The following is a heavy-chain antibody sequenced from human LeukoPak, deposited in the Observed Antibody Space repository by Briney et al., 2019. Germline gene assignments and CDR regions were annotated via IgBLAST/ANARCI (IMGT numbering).Heavy chain of an antibody. D-gene: IGHD2-2*01. J-gene: IGHJ4*02. CDR3: ARLGYCSSTSCSTEGG. V-gene: IGHV4-39*07. CDR2: IYYSGST. CDR1: GGSISSSSYY. Sequence: SETLSLTCTVSGGSISSSSYYWGWIRQPPGKGLEWIGSIYYSGSTYYNPSLKSRVTISVDTSKNQFSLKLSSVTAADTAVYYCARLGYCSSTSCSTEGGWGQGTLVTVSS.